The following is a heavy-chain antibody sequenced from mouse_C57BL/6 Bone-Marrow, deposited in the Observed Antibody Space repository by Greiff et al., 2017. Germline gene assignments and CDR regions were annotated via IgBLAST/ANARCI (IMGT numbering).Heavy chain of an antibody. Sequence: QVQLQQPGAELVRPGTSVKLSCKASGYTFTSYWMHWVKQRPGQGLEWIGVIDPSDSYTNYNQKFKGKATLTVDTSSSTAYMQLSSLTSEDAAVYYCARLWDGDDWGRGTTLTVSS. CDR2: IDPSDSYT. CDR1: GYTFTSYW. D-gene: IGHD4-1*01. J-gene: IGHJ2*01. CDR3: ARLWDGDD. V-gene: IGHV1-59*01.